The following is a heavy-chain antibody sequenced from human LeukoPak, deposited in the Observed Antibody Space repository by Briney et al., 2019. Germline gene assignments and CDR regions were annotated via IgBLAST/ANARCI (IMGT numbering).Heavy chain of an antibody. V-gene: IGHV1-69*13. J-gene: IGHJ4*02. CDR2: IIPIFGTA. D-gene: IGHD6-19*01. Sequence: ASVKVSCKASGGTFSSYAISWVRQAPGQGLEWMGGIIPIFGTANYAQKFQGRVTITADESTSTAYMELSSLRSEDTAVYYCARDPYSSGSRYYFDYWGQGTLVTVSS. CDR1: GGTFSSYA. CDR3: ARDPYSSGSRYYFDY.